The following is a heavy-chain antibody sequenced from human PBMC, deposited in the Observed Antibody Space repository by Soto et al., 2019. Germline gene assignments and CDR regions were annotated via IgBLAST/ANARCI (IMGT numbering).Heavy chain of an antibody. Sequence: SETLSLTCAVYGGSFSGYSWSWIRQPPGKGLEWIGEINHSGSTNYNPSLKSRVTISVDTSKNQFSLKLSSVTAADTAVYYCARGRGYRNWFDPWGQGTLVTVSS. J-gene: IGHJ5*02. D-gene: IGHD1-1*01. V-gene: IGHV4-34*01. CDR1: GGSFSGYS. CDR3: ARGRGYRNWFDP. CDR2: INHSGST.